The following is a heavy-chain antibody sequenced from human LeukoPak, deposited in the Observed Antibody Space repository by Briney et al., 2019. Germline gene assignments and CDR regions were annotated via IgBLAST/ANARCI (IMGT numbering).Heavy chain of an antibody. J-gene: IGHJ4*02. CDR2: IYSGGST. CDR1: EFIVSINY. CDR3: ARLMGNYYDSSGSLAY. V-gene: IGHV3-53*01. D-gene: IGHD3-22*01. Sequence: GGSLRLSCAASEFIVSINYMTWVRQAPGKGLEWVSVIYSGGSTYYADSVKGRFTISRDNSKNTLYLQMNSLRAEDTAVYYCARLMGNYYDSSGSLAYWGQGTLVTVSS.